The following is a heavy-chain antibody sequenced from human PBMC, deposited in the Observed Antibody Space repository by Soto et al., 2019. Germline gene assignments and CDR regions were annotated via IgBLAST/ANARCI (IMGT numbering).Heavy chain of an antibody. D-gene: IGHD3-10*01. CDR1: GYTLTELS. Sequence: ASVKVSCKVSGYTLTELSMHWVRQAPGKGLEWMGGFDPEDGETIYAQKFQGRVTMTEDTSTDTAYMELSSLRSEDTAVYYCATGMVRGVHFDYWGQGTLVTVSS. CDR3: ATGMVRGVHFDY. V-gene: IGHV1-24*01. CDR2: FDPEDGET. J-gene: IGHJ4*02.